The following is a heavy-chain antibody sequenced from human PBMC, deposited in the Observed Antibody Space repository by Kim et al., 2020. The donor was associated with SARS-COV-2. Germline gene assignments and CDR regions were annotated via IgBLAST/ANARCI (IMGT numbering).Heavy chain of an antibody. CDR2: ISAYNGNT. V-gene: IGHV1-18*04. J-gene: IGHJ1*01. D-gene: IGHD3-22*01. CDR1: GYTFTSYG. CDR3: ARGAGGDYYDSSGWFQH. Sequence: ASVKVSCKASGYTFTSYGISWVRQAPGQGLEWMGWISAYNGNTNYAQKLQGRVTMTTDTSTSTAYMELRSLRSDDTAVYYCARGAGGDYYDSSGWFQHWGQGTLVTVS.